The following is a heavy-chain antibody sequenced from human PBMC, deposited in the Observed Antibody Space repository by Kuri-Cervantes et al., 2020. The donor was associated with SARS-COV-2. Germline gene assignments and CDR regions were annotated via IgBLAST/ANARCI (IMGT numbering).Heavy chain of an antibody. Sequence: SVKVSCKTSGGAFSSYAISWVRQAPGQGLQWMGGIIPSFGITNYAQKFQGRVTITADKSTSTAYMELSSLRSEDTAVYYCARKFQGGSYGLDYWGQGTLVTVSS. CDR2: IIPSFGIT. CDR1: GGAFSSYA. D-gene: IGHD1-26*01. CDR3: ARKFQGGSYGLDY. J-gene: IGHJ4*02. V-gene: IGHV1-69*10.